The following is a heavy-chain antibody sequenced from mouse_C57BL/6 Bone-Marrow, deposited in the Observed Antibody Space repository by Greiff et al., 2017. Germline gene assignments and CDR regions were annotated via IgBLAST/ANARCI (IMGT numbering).Heavy chain of an antibody. J-gene: IGHJ3*01. Sequence: VQLQQSGAELVRPGTSVKVSCKASGYAFTNYLIEWVKQRPGQGLEWIGVINPGSGGTNYNEKFKGKATLTADKSSSTAYMQLSSLTSEDSAVYFCARSGYYYGSSLLAYWGQGTLVTVSA. CDR3: ARSGYYYGSSLLAY. CDR1: GYAFTNYL. D-gene: IGHD1-1*01. V-gene: IGHV1-54*01. CDR2: INPGSGGT.